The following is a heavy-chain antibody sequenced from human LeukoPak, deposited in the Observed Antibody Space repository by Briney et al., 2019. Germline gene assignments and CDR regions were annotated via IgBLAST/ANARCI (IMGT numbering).Heavy chain of an antibody. CDR3: ARSLDTDLRE. J-gene: IGHJ4*02. CDR2: TYYRSKWSK. V-gene: IGHV6-1*01. D-gene: IGHD5-18*01. CDR1: GDSVSSNSAA. Sequence: SQTLSLTCAISGDSVSSNSAAWNWIRQSPSRGLEWLGRTYYRSKWSKDYAVSVKSRITINPDTSNNQLSLQLNSVTPEDTAVYYRARSLDTDLREWGQGTLVTVSS.